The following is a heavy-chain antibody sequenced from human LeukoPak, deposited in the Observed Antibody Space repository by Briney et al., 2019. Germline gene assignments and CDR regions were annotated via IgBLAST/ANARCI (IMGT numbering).Heavy chain of an antibody. D-gene: IGHD4-17*01. CDR1: GGSISSSTYY. CDR3: ARTYGDYDDAFDV. Sequence: PSETLSLTCTVSGGSISSSTYYWGWIRQPPGTGLEWIGSIYYSGSTYNNPSLKSRVTIFVDTSKNQFSLKLNSVTATDTAVYYCARTYGDYDDAFDVWGQGAMVTVSS. CDR2: IYYSGST. V-gene: IGHV4-39*01. J-gene: IGHJ3*01.